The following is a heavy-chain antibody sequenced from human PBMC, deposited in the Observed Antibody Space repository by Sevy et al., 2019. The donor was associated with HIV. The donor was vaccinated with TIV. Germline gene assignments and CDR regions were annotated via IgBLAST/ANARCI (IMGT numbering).Heavy chain of an antibody. D-gene: IGHD3-22*01. J-gene: IGHJ3*02. Sequence: GGSLRLSCAASGFTFRTYAMNWVRQAPGKGLEWVSGISGSGGSTYYADSVKGRLTISRDNSKNTLYLQMNSLRAEDTAVYYCAKDYYDSSGYYPMDAFDIWGQGTMVTVSS. CDR2: ISGSGGST. V-gene: IGHV3-23*01. CDR1: GFTFRTYA. CDR3: AKDYYDSSGYYPMDAFDI.